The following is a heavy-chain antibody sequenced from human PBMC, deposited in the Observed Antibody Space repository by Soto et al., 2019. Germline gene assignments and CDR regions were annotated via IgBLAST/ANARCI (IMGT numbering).Heavy chain of an antibody. D-gene: IGHD6-19*01. CDR2: INAGNGNT. CDR3: ASLPPPIAVAEGAYDY. J-gene: IGHJ4*02. CDR1: GYTFTSYA. Sequence: QVQLVQSGAEVKKPGASVKVSCKASGYTFTSYAMHWVRQAPGQRLEWMGWINAGNGNTKYSQKFQGRVTITRDTSASTAYMELSSLRSEDTAVYYCASLPPPIAVAEGAYDYWGQGTLVTVSS. V-gene: IGHV1-3*01.